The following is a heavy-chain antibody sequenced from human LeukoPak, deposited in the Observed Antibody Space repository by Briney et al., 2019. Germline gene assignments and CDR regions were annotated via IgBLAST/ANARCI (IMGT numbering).Heavy chain of an antibody. CDR3: ARVSDAFDYFFDS. Sequence: PGGSLRLSCAASGFAFSTYSMNWVRRAPGKGLEWVSSVSRSSRFIFYADSVQGRFTISRDDAKDSLFLQMNSLRAEDTAVYYCARVSDAFDYFFDSWGQGTLVTVSS. D-gene: IGHD5-12*01. J-gene: IGHJ4*02. V-gene: IGHV3-21*01. CDR1: GFAFSTYS. CDR2: VSRSSRFI.